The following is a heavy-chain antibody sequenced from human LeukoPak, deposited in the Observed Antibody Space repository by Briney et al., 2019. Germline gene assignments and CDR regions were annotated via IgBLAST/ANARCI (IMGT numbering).Heavy chain of an antibody. CDR3: ARDTGDFWSGSNAFDI. J-gene: IGHJ3*02. Sequence: GGSLRLSCAASGFTFSSYAMSWVRQAPGKGLEWVSAISGSGGSTYYADSVKGRFTISRDNAKNSLYLQMNSLRAEDTAVYYCARDTGDFWSGSNAFDIWGQGTMVTVSS. V-gene: IGHV3-23*01. D-gene: IGHD3-3*01. CDR1: GFTFSSYA. CDR2: ISGSGGST.